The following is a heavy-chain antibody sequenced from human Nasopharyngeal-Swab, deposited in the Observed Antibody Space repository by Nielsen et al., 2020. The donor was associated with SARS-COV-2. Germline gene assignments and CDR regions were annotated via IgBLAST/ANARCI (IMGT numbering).Heavy chain of an antibody. CDR3: AKAQGIRYGLDV. CDR1: GFTFSTYA. CDR2: ISNDGSNK. Sequence: GESLKISCAASGFTFSTYAMHWVRQAPGKGLEWVTLISNDGSNKYYGDSVKGRFTISRDNSRNTLFLQMNSLRPKDTAVYYCAKAQGIRYGLDVWGHGTTVTVSS. V-gene: IGHV3-30*18. J-gene: IGHJ6*02.